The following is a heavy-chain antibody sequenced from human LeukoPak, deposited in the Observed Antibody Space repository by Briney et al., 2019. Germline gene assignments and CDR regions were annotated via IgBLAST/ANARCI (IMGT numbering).Heavy chain of an antibody. CDR2: ISSSGSTI. CDR3: ARDLGYGMDV. CDR1: GFTFRSYE. Sequence: GGSLRLPCAASGFTFRSYEMNWVRQAPGKGLEWVSYISSSGSTIYYADSVKGRFTISRDNAKNSLYLQINILRAEDTAVYYCARDLGYGMDVWGQGTTVTVSS. J-gene: IGHJ6*02. V-gene: IGHV3-48*03.